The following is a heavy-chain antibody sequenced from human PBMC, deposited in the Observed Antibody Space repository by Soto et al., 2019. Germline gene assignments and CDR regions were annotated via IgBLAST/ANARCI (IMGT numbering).Heavy chain of an antibody. V-gene: IGHV3-33*08. Sequence: GGSLRLSCAVSGFTVSTSQMTWVRQAPGKGLEWVAVIWYDGSNKYYADSVKGRFTISRDNSKNTLYLQMNSLRAEDTAVYYCARDGYCSGGSCYSVPVFDYWGQGTLVTVSS. J-gene: IGHJ4*02. CDR3: ARDGYCSGGSCYSVPVFDY. CDR2: IWYDGSNK. CDR1: GFTVSTSQ. D-gene: IGHD2-15*01.